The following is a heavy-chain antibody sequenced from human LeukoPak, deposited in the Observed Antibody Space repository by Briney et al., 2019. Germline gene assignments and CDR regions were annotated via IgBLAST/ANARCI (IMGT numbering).Heavy chain of an antibody. CDR1: GFTVSSNY. Sequence: TGGSLRLSCAASGFTVSSNYMSWVRQAPGKGLEWVSDIYSGGSTYYADSVKGRFTISRDNSKNALYLQMNSLRAEDTAAYYCARDSGGDHYFDYWGQGTLVTVSS. V-gene: IGHV3-66*01. CDR2: IYSGGST. CDR3: ARDSGGDHYFDY. J-gene: IGHJ4*02. D-gene: IGHD2-21*02.